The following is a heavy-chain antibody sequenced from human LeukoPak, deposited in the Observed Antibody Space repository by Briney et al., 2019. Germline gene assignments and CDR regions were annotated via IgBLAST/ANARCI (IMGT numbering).Heavy chain of an antibody. CDR1: GFTFSSYS. Sequence: GGSLRLSCAASGFTFSSYSMNWVRQAPGKGLEWVSSISSSSSYIYYADSVKGRCTISRDNAKNLLYLQMNSLRAEDTAVYYCARGGTYQPLLDSCGQGTLVTVSS. D-gene: IGHD2-2*01. V-gene: IGHV3-21*01. J-gene: IGHJ4*02. CDR2: ISSSSSYI. CDR3: ARGGTYQPLLDS.